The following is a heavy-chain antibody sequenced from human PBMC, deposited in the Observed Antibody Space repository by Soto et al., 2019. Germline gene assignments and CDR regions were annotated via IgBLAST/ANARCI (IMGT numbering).Heavy chain of an antibody. CDR1: GYTFTGYY. J-gene: IGHJ4*02. V-gene: IGHV1-2*02. CDR3: ARDRGDSFDY. CDR2: INPNTGGT. Sequence: ASVKVSCKASGYTFTGYYMHWVRQAPGQGLEWMGWINPNTGGTNYVQKFQGRVTMTRDTSISTAYMELSRLRSDDMAVYYCARDRGDSFDYWGQGTLVTVSS.